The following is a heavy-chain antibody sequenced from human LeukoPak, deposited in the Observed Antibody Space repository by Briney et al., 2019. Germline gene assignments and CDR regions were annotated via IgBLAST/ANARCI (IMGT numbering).Heavy chain of an antibody. CDR3: ARRGYSYGYGFYFDY. D-gene: IGHD5-18*01. CDR2: IYSGGST. V-gene: IGHV3-53*01. CDR1: GFTVSSNY. J-gene: IGHJ4*02. Sequence: GGSLRLSCAASGFTVSSNYMSWVRQAPGKGLEWVSVIYSGGSTYYADSVKGRFTISRDNAKNSLYLQMNSLRAEDTAVYYCARRGYSYGYGFYFDYWGQGTLVTVSS.